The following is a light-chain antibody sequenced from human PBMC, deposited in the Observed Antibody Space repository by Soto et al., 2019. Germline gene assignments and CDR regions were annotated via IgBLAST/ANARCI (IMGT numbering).Light chain of an antibody. V-gene: IGLV2-8*01. J-gene: IGLJ1*01. CDR3: KSYAGSNTYV. Sequence: ALAQPPSASGSPGQSVTISCTGTKNDIGVYDFVSWYQHHPGKAPRLIIYEVVQRPSGVPDRFSGSKSGNTASLTVSGLQAADEADYFCKSYAGSNTYVFGSGTRSPS. CDR1: KNDIGVYDF. CDR2: EVV.